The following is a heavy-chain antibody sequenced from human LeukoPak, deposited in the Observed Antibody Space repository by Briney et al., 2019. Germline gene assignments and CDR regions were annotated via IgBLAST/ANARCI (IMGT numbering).Heavy chain of an antibody. J-gene: IGHJ4*02. V-gene: IGHV3-15*01. D-gene: IGHD4-17*01. Sequence: GGSLRLSCAASGFTFSNAWMSWVRQAPGKGLEWVGRIKSKIDAGTIDYAAPVKGRFTISRDDSKNTLYLQMNSLRAEDTAVYYCARGPGDYGDYQLFFDYWGQGTLVTVSS. CDR1: GFTFSNAW. CDR3: ARGPGDYGDYQLFFDY. CDR2: IKSKIDAGTI.